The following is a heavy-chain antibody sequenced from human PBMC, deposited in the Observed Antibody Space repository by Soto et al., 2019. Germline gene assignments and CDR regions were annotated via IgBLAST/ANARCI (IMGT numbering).Heavy chain of an antibody. CDR1: GDSVSSNSAA. J-gene: IGHJ4*02. CDR2: TYYRSKWFN. V-gene: IGHV6-1*01. CDR3: AKDPFPDSSGYYSDY. Sequence: SQTLSLTCAISGDSVSSNSAAWNWIRQSPSRGLEWLGRTYYRSKWFNNYALSVKSRITINPDTSKNQFSLQLNSVTPEDTAVYYCAKDPFPDSSGYYSDYWGQGTLVTVSS. D-gene: IGHD3-22*01.